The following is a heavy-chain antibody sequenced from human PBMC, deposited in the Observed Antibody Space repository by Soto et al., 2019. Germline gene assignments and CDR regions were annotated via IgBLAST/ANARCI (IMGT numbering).Heavy chain of an antibody. D-gene: IGHD2-2*01. Sequence: EVQLVQSGGDLVQPGGSLRLSCVASGFTFSTYWMTWVRQAPGMGLEWVAGIKEDGSEEVYVDSVKGRFSISRDNAKTSLYLQLNRLRAEDTAVYYCATAISSPFSNFDYWGQGSRVTVSS. J-gene: IGHJ4*02. CDR1: GFTFSTYW. V-gene: IGHV3-7*01. CDR2: IKEDGSEE. CDR3: ATAISSPFSNFDY.